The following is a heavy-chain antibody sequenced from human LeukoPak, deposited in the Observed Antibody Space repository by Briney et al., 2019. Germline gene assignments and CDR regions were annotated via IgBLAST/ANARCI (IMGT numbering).Heavy chain of an antibody. CDR3: TSWGDTTAEYFQR. Sequence: LRLSXXVSXXTXNRCWMNWVRQAPGKGLEWVAHINPDGRDTYYVDSVKGRFTISRDNAQNSMYLQMNSLRVEDTAVYYCTSWGDTTAEYFQRWGQGTLVTVSS. V-gene: IGHV3-7*01. CDR2: INPDGRDT. CDR1: XXTXNRCW. J-gene: IGHJ1*01. D-gene: IGHD2-21*02.